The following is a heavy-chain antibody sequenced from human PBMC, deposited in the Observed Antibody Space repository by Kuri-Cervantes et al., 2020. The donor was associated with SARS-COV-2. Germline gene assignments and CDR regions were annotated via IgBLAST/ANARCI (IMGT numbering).Heavy chain of an antibody. CDR1: GFTFSSYW. CDR2: INSDGSST. D-gene: IGHD3-22*01. CDR3: ATVGDYYDSSGYSGSLDY. Sequence: GESLKISCAASGFTFSSYWMHWVRQAPGKGLVWVSRINSDGSSTSYADSVKGRFTISRDNAKNTLYLQMNSLRAEDTAVYYCATVGDYYDSSGYSGSLDYWGQGTLVTVSS. J-gene: IGHJ4*02. V-gene: IGHV3-74*01.